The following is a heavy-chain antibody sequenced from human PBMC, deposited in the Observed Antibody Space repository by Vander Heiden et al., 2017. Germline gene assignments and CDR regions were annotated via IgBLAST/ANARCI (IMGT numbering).Heavy chain of an antibody. CDR3: AGETRYRRYYYGMDV. V-gene: IGHV4-39*01. J-gene: IGHJ6*02. D-gene: IGHD5-18*01. Sequence: QLQPQESGPGLVKPSETLSLTCTVSGGSISSSTYSWGWIRQPPGKGLEWIGSIYYSGSTYYNPSLKSRVTISVDTSKNQFSLKLSSVTAADTAVYYCAGETRYRRYYYGMDVWGQGTTVTVSS. CDR2: IYYSGST. CDR1: GGSISSSTYS.